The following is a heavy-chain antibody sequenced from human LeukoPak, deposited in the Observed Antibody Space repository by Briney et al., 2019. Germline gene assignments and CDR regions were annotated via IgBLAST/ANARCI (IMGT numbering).Heavy chain of an antibody. CDR1: GGSFSGYY. CDR2: INHSGST. Sequence: SETLSLTCAVYGGSFSGYYWSWIRQPPGKGLGWIGEINHSGSTNYNPSLKSRVTISVDTSKNQFSLKLSPVTAADTAVYYCASSTPWIQLWYGRDYWGQGTLVTVSS. CDR3: ASSTPWIQLWYGRDY. J-gene: IGHJ4*02. V-gene: IGHV4-34*01. D-gene: IGHD5-18*01.